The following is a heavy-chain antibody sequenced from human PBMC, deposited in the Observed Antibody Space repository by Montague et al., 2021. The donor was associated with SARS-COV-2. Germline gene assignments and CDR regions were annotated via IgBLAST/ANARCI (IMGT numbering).Heavy chain of an antibody. J-gene: IGHJ6*02. CDR2: ILYDGSNK. V-gene: IGHV3-30*04. D-gene: IGHD2-2*01. CDR1: GFTFSSYA. CDR3: ARDQGIVVPSWVMDV. Sequence: SMILSCAASGFTFSSYAMHWVRQAPVKGLEWVAIILYDGSNKYYXDSVKGRFTISRDNSKNTLFLQMNSLRPEDTAVYYCARDQGIVVPSWVMDVWGQGTTVTVSS.